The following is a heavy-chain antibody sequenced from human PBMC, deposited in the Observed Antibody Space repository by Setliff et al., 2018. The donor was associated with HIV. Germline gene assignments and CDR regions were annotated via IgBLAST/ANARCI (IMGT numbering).Heavy chain of an antibody. CDR1: GFTFSTNW. CDR2: IKQDGSEK. CDR3: ARRLSSGSYFGY. J-gene: IGHJ4*02. Sequence: PGGSLRLSCAASGFTFSTNWMSWVRQAPGKGLEWVANIKQDGSEKYYVDSVKGRFTISRDNAKNSLYLQMNSLRAEDTAVYYCARRLSSGSYFGYWGQGALVTVSS. D-gene: IGHD6-19*01. V-gene: IGHV3-7*03.